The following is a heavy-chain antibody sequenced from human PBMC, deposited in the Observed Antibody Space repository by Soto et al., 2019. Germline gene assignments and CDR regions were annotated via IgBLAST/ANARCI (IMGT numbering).Heavy chain of an antibody. J-gene: IGHJ4*02. CDR2: IYYSGST. CDR3: ARSCYYYGSAYDY. Sequence: QVQLQESSPGLVKPSETLSLTCTVSGGSISSYYWSWIRQPPGKGLEWIGYIYYSGSTNYNPSLKSRVTISVDTSKNQFSLKLSSVTAADTAVYYCARSCYYYGSAYDYWGQGTLVTVSS. D-gene: IGHD3-10*01. CDR1: GGSISSYY. V-gene: IGHV4-59*01.